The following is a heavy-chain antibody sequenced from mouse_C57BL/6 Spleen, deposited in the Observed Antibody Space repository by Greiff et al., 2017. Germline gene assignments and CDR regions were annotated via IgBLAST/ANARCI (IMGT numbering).Heavy chain of an antibody. J-gene: IGHJ2*01. CDR1: GYSITSGYY. Sequence: EVQLVQSGPGLVKPSPSLSLTCSVTGYSITSGYYWNWIRQFPGNKLEWMGYISYDGSTNYNPTLKNRISITRDTSKNQVFLKLNSVTTEDTATYYCARDSPCAYWGQGTMVTVSA. CDR3: ARDSPCAY. CDR2: ISYDGST. V-gene: IGHV3-6*01.